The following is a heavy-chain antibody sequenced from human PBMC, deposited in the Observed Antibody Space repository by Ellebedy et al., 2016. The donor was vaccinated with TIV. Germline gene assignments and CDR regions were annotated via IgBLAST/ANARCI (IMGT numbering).Heavy chain of an antibody. J-gene: IGHJ4*02. Sequence: ASVKVSCKAFGYSFTNYYIYWVRQAPGQGLEWMARINPASNSPIYAESFQGRITVTSDTSANIVYLELSSLRSEDTAVYYCARPPDGGNQWRFFQYWGQGTLVTVSS. D-gene: IGHD4-23*01. CDR1: GYSFTNYY. CDR3: ARPPDGGNQWRFFQY. CDR2: INPASNSP. V-gene: IGHV1-46*01.